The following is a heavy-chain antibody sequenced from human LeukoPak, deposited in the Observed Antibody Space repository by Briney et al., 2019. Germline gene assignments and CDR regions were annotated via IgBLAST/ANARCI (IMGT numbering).Heavy chain of an antibody. J-gene: IGHJ6*02. CDR3: ARDLIVVVPAATYYYGMDV. V-gene: IGHV4-31*03. CDR2: IYYSGST. Sequence: SQTLSLTCTVSGGSISSGGYYWSWIRQHPGKGLEWIGYIYYSGSTYYNPSPKSRVTISVDTSKNQFSLKLSSVTAAATAVYYCARDLIVVVPAATYYYGMDVWGQGTTVTVSS. CDR1: GGSISSGGYY. D-gene: IGHD2-2*01.